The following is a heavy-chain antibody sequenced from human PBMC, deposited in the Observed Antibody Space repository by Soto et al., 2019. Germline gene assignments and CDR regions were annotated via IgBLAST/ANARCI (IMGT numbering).Heavy chain of an antibody. CDR2: INSDGSST. CDR1: GFTFSSYW. V-gene: IGHV3-74*01. Sequence: GGSLRLSCAASGFTFSSYWMHWVRQAPGKGLVWVSRINSDGSSTSYADSVKGRFTISRDNAKNTLYLQMNSLRAEDTAVYYCARASEKIVDYYYGMDVWGQGTTVTVSS. J-gene: IGHJ6*02. D-gene: IGHD2-15*01. CDR3: ARASEKIVDYYYGMDV.